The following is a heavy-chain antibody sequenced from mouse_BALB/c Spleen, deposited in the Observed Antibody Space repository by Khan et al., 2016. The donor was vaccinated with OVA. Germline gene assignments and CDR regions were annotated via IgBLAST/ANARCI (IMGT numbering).Heavy chain of an antibody. J-gene: IGHJ4*01. V-gene: IGHV9-3-1*01. CDR1: GYTFTNYG. CDR3: ARPPYFSYVMVY. CDR2: INTNTGEP. D-gene: IGHD2-10*01. Sequence: QLVESGPELKKPGETVKISCKASGYTFTNYGLNWVKQAPGKGLQWMGWINTNTGEPTYAVDFKGRFAFSLATSASTAYLQINNLKNEDTATYFCARPPYFSYVMVYWGQGTSVTVSS.